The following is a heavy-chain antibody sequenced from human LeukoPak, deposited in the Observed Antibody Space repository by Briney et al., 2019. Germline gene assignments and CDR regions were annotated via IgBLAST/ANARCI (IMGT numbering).Heavy chain of an antibody. D-gene: IGHD1-1*01. J-gene: IGHJ5*02. CDR1: GGTLSSYA. V-gene: IGHV1-69*06. CDR2: IIPIFGTA. Sequence: ASVKVSCKASGGTLSSYAISWVRQAPGQGLEWMGGIIPIFGTANYAQKFQGRVTITADKSTSTAYMELSSLRSEDTAVYYCARSETGTTVNWFDPWGQGTLVTVSS. CDR3: ARSETGTTVNWFDP.